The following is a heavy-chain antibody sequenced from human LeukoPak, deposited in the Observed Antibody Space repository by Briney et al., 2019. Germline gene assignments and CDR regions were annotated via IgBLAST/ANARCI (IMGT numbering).Heavy chain of an antibody. J-gene: IGHJ4*02. D-gene: IGHD5-12*01. CDR1: GFTFSSYS. Sequence: PGGSLRLSCAASGFTFSSYSMNWVRQAPGKGLEWVSSISSSSSYIYYADSVKGRFTISRDNAKNSVYLQMNSLRAEDTALYYCAKDKAPLYSGYDWDLDFWGQGTLVIVSS. V-gene: IGHV3-21*04. CDR2: ISSSSSYI. CDR3: AKDKAPLYSGYDWDLDF.